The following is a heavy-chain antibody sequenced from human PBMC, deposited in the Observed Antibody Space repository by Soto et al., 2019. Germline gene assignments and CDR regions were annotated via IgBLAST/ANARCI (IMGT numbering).Heavy chain of an antibody. CDR2: ITSGGDVT. J-gene: IGHJ5*01. D-gene: IGHD2-15*01. CDR3: TKSGGYCSGGICYPNWFDS. V-gene: IGHV3-23*01. CDR1: GFTFSTYP. Sequence: EEELLESGGGIVHPGGSLRLSCAASGFTFSTYPMNWVRQTPGKGLEWVSTITSGGDVTYYADSVKGRFTISRENSRSTLYLQMNSLRAEDTAMYYCTKSGGYCSGGICYPNWFDSWGLGTLVTVSS.